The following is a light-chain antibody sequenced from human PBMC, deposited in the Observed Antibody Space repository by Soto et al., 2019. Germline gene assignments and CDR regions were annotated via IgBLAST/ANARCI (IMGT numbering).Light chain of an antibody. CDR1: QSVGTY. J-gene: IGKJ4*01. Sequence: EIVLTQSTATLSLSPGERATLSCRTSQSVGTYLAWYQQKPGQAPRLLIYDASIRATGIPARFSGSGSGTDFTLTISGLEPEDFAVYYCQQRTNWPPLSFGGGTKVEIK. CDR3: QQRTNWPPLS. V-gene: IGKV3-11*01. CDR2: DAS.